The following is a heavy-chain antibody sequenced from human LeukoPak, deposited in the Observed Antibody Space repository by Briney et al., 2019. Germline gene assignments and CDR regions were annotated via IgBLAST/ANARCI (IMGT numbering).Heavy chain of an antibody. D-gene: IGHD3-10*02. J-gene: IGHJ6*04. Sequence: PGGSLRLSCAGSGFTFSSYSMSWVRQAPWKGLEFVSSISSRSSFIYYADSVKGRFTISRDNAKKSLSLQMNSLRAEDTAVYYCAELGITMIGGVWGKGTTVTISS. CDR2: ISSRSSFI. CDR1: GFTFSSYS. CDR3: AELGITMIGGV. V-gene: IGHV3-21*01.